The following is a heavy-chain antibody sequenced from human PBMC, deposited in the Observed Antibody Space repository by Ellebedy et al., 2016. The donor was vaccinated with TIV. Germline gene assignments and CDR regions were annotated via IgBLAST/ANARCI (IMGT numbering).Heavy chain of an antibody. D-gene: IGHD3-10*01. J-gene: IGHJ4*02. CDR2: ITANGGST. Sequence: AASVTVSCKASGYIFTSYHIHWVRQAPGQGLEWMGAITANGGSTGYAQKYQGRVTMTRDTSTSTVHMELSSLSSEDTAVYYCARELHGSGSYQYDYWGQGTLVTVSS. CDR1: GYIFTSYH. CDR3: ARELHGSGSYQYDY. V-gene: IGHV1-46*01.